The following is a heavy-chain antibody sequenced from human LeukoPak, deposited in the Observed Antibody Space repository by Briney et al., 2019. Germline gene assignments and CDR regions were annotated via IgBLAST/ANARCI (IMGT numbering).Heavy chain of an antibody. CDR3: ARRRGYCSGGSCYGWFDP. Sequence: SETLSLTCTVSGGSISSYYWSWIRQPPGKGLEWIGYIYYSGSTNYNPSLKSRVTISVDTSKNQFSLKLSSVTAADTAVHYCARRRGYCSGGSCYGWFDPWGQGTLVTVSS. V-gene: IGHV4-59*01. D-gene: IGHD2-15*01. CDR1: GGSISSYY. J-gene: IGHJ5*02. CDR2: IYYSGST.